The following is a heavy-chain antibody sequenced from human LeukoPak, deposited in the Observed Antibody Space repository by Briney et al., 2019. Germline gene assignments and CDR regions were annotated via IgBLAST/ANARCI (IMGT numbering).Heavy chain of an antibody. CDR1: GFSFSSYA. J-gene: IGHJ3*02. D-gene: IGHD6-6*01. CDR2: ISYDGSNT. Sequence: GGSLRLSCAASGFSFSSYAVHWVRQVPGKGLEWVATISYDGSNTYYADSVKGRFTISRDNSKNTLYLQMNSLRAEDTAVYYCAKGREYSRYYDAFDIWGQGTMVTVSS. CDR3: AKGREYSRYYDAFDI. V-gene: IGHV3-30-3*01.